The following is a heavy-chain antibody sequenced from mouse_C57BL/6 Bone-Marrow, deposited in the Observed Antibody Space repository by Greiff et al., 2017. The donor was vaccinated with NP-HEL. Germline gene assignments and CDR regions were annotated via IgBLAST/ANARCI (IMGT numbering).Heavy chain of an antibody. CDR2: IYPGAGDT. CDR3: ARGESWGAFFDY. D-gene: IGHD6-1*01. V-gene: IGHV1-82*01. CDR1: GYTFSTSW. Sequence: QVQLKESGPELVKPGASVKISCKASGYTFSTSWMNWMKQRPGKGLEWIGRIYPGAGDTHYSGNFEGKASLTADKSSNSAYMQLSSLTSEDSAVYFCARGESWGAFFDYWGQGTTLTVSS. J-gene: IGHJ2*01.